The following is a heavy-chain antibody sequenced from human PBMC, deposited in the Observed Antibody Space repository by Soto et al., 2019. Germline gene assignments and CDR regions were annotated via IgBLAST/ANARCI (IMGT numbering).Heavy chain of an antibody. CDR3: AKCSPYSSSWSVIDY. Sequence: GGSLRLSCAASGFTFSSYGMHWVRQAPGKGLEWVAVISYDGSNKYYADSVKGRFTISRDNSKNTLYLQMNSLRAEDTAVYYCAKCSPYSSSWSVIDYWGQGTLVTVSS. CDR1: GFTFSSYG. J-gene: IGHJ4*02. D-gene: IGHD6-13*01. V-gene: IGHV3-30*18. CDR2: ISYDGSNK.